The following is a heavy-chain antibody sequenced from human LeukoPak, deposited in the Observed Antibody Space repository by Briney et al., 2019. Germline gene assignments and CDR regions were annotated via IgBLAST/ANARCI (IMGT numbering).Heavy chain of an antibody. CDR2: INPNSGGT. V-gene: IGHV1-2*02. Sequence: ASVKVSCKASGYTFTGSYMHWVRQAPGQGLEWMGWINPNSGGTKYAQKFQGRVTLTRDTSITTAYMELNWLTSDDTAVYYCARDIQLLDFDCWGQGALVTVSS. J-gene: IGHJ4*02. CDR3: ARDIQLLDFDC. D-gene: IGHD1-26*01. CDR1: GYTFTGSY.